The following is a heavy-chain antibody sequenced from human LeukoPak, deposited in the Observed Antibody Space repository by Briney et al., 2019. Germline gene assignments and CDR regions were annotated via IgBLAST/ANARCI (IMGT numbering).Heavy chain of an antibody. CDR3: ARSPQWELPDY. CDR1: GFTFSDYY. V-gene: IGHV3-11*04. D-gene: IGHD1-26*01. J-gene: IGHJ4*02. CDR2: ISSSGSSI. Sequence: GGSLRLSCAVSGFTFSDYYMSWIRQAPGKGLKWIAYISSSGSSIQYAESVRGRFTISRDNAKTSLYMQMNSLRAEDTSVYYCARSPQWELPDYWGQGTLVTVSS.